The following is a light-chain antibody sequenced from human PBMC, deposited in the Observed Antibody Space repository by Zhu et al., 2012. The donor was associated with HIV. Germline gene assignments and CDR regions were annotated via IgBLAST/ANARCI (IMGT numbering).Light chain of an antibody. Sequence: EIVLTQSPVTLSLSPGERATLSCRASQSISHNYLAWCQQKTGQAPRVLIYDASKRAAGIPDRISGSGSVTDFTLTISRLEPEDFAVYFCQQYGSSPYTFGQGTKLEIK. CDR2: DAS. V-gene: IGKV3-20*01. J-gene: IGKJ2*01. CDR3: QQYGSSPYT. CDR1: QSISHNY.